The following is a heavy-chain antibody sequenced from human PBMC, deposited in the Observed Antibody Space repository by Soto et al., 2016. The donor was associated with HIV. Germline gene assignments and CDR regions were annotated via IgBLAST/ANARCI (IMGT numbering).Heavy chain of an antibody. CDR1: GYTFSGYY. CDR3: AREGGDY. J-gene: IGHJ4*02. V-gene: IGHV1-2*02. Sequence: QVQLVQSGAEVKKPGASAKVSCKASGYTFSGYYIQWVRQAPGQGLEWVGWINSNTGVTTYAPKFQDRVTMTRDTSTNTAYMDLSRLTSDDTAMYYCAREGGDYWGQGNPDHRLL. CDR2: INSNTGVT.